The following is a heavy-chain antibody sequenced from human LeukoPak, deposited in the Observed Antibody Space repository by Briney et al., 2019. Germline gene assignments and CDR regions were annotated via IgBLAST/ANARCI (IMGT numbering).Heavy chain of an antibody. Sequence: PSETLSLTCAVYGGSFRGYYWSWIRQPPGKGLEWIGEINHSGSTNYNPSLKSRVTISVDTSKNQFSLKLSSVTAADTAVYYCAREQPYGGTDWGQGTLVTVSS. CDR3: AREQPYGGTD. CDR2: INHSGST. J-gene: IGHJ4*02. V-gene: IGHV4-34*01. CDR1: GGSFRGYY. D-gene: IGHD4-23*01.